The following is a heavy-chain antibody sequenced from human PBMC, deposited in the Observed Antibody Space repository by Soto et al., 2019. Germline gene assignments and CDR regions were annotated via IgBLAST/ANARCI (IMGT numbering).Heavy chain of an antibody. D-gene: IGHD3-22*01. CDR3: TTDPVTMIVVVPSSG. CDR2: IKSKTDGGTT. CDR1: GFTFGDYA. Sequence: GGSLRLSCTASGFTFGDYAMSWFRQAPGKGLEWVGRIKSKTDGGTTDYAAPVKGRFTISRDDSKNTLYLQMNSLKTEDTAVYYCTTDPVTMIVVVPSSGWGQGTLVTVSS. J-gene: IGHJ4*02. V-gene: IGHV3-15*01.